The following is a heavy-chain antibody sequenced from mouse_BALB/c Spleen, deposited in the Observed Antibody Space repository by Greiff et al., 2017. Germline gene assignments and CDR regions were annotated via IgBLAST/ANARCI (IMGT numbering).Heavy chain of an antibody. Sequence: EVQLQQSGPELVKPGASVKVSCKASGYAFTSYNMYWVKQSHGKSLEWIGYIDPYNGGTSYNQKFKGKATLTFDKSSSTAYMHLNSLTSEDSAVYYCARYYGNTWGAMDYWGQGTSVTVSS. CDR3: ARYYGNTWGAMDY. D-gene: IGHD2-1*01. J-gene: IGHJ4*01. CDR2: IDPYNGGT. CDR1: GYAFTSYN. V-gene: IGHV1S135*01.